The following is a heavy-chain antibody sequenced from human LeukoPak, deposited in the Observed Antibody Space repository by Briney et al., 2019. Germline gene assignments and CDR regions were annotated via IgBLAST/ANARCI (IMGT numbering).Heavy chain of an antibody. V-gene: IGHV1-3*01. CDR3: ARGSSDY. CDR1: GYTFTRYA. J-gene: IGHJ4*02. CDR2: INAGNGNT. Sequence: ASVRVSCKASGYTFTRYAMHGVRQAPGQRLEWMGWINAGNGNTKYSQKFQGRVTITRDTSASTAYMELSSLRSEDTAVYYCARGSSDYWGQGTLVTVSS.